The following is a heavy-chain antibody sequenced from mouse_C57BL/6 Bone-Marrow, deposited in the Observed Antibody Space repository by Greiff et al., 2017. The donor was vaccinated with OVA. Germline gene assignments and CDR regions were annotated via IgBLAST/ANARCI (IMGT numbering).Heavy chain of an antibody. Sequence: EVQLQQSGPVLVKPGASVKMSCKASGYTFTDYYMNWVKQSHGKSLEWIGVINPYNGGTSYNQKFKGKATLTADKSSSTAYMELNSLTSEDSAVYYCARKALYYAMDYWGQGTSVTVSS. CDR2: INPYNGGT. V-gene: IGHV1-19*01. CDR1: GYTFTDYY. J-gene: IGHJ4*01. CDR3: ARKALYYAMDY.